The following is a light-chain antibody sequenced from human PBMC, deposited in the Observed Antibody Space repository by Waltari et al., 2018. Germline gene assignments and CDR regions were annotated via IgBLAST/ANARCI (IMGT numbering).Light chain of an antibody. CDR3: FSYADGRSLV. Sequence: QSALTQPRSVSGSPGQSVTMSCTGTSGDVGGYNYVSWYQQNPGKAPKLIIYDATKRPSGCPVRFSGSKSGTTASLSISTLQAEDEADYYCFSYADGRSLVFGGGTKVTVL. CDR2: DAT. J-gene: IGLJ2*01. CDR1: SGDVGGYNY. V-gene: IGLV2-11*01.